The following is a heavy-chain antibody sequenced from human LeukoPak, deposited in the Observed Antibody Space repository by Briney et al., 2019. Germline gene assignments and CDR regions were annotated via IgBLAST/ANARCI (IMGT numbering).Heavy chain of an antibody. Sequence: GGSLRLSWAAAGFTVSSNHMSWVRQAAGKGLEWVSVIYSGGSTDYADSVKGRFTISRDNLKNTLYLQMNSLRAEDTAVYYCARGPAGYNWGQGTLVTFSS. V-gene: IGHV3-53*01. CDR3: ARGPAGYN. CDR1: GFTVSSNH. D-gene: IGHD1-1*01. J-gene: IGHJ4*02. CDR2: IYSGGST.